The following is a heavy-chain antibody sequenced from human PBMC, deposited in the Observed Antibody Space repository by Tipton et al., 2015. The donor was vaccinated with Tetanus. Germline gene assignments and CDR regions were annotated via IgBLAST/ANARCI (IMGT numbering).Heavy chain of an antibody. J-gene: IGHJ6*02. CDR2: IYYSGTT. CDR3: ARTPDYYYGMYV. V-gene: IGHV4-4*01. CDR1: GGPVSSSNW. Sequence: SLRLSCDVSGGPVSSSNWWSWVRQAPGKGLEWIGEIYYSGTTNYNPSLKSRVTISTVKSKNQVSLRLNYVTAADTAVYFCARTPDYYYGMYVWGQGTTVTVSS.